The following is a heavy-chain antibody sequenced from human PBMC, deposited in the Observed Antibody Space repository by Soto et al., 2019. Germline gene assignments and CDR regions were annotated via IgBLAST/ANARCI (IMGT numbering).Heavy chain of an antibody. Sequence: GGSLRLSCAASGFTVSSYAMSWVRQAPGKGLEWVSAISGSGGSTYYADSVKGRFTISRDNSKNTLYLQMNSLRAEDTAVYYCAKPGNWNYDTYYYYYYMDVWGKGTTVTVSS. CDR2: ISGSGGST. CDR3: AKPGNWNYDTYYYYYYMDV. CDR1: GFTVSSYA. V-gene: IGHV3-23*01. D-gene: IGHD1-7*01. J-gene: IGHJ6*03.